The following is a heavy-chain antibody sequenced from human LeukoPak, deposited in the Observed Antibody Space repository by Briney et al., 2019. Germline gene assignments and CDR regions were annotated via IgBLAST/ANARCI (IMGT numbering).Heavy chain of an antibody. D-gene: IGHD3-10*01. CDR1: GFTFSSYA. CDR2: ISGSGGST. CDR3: AKSIYGSGSYTSDY. Sequence: GGSLRLSCAASGFTFSSYAMSWVRQAPGKELEWVSAISGSGGSTYYADSVKGRFTISRDNSKNTLYLQMNSLRAEDTAVYYCAKSIYGSGSYTSDYWGQGTLVTVSS. V-gene: IGHV3-23*01. J-gene: IGHJ4*02.